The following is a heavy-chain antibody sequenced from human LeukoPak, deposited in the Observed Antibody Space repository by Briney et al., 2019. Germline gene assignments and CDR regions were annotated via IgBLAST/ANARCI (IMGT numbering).Heavy chain of an antibody. V-gene: IGHV4-4*02. CDR3: ARGRIQLWSRYFDY. Sequence: SETLSLTCAVSGGSISSSNWWSWVRQPPGKGLEWIGEIYHSGSTNYNPSLKSRVTISVDKSKNQFSLKLSSVTAADTAVYYCARGRIQLWSRYFDYWGQGTLVTVSS. D-gene: IGHD5-18*01. J-gene: IGHJ4*02. CDR2: IYHSGST. CDR1: GGSISSSNW.